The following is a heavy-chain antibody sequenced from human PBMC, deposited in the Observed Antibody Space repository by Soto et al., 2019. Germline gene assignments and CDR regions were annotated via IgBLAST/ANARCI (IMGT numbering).Heavy chain of an antibody. CDR2: IYSSGNT. D-gene: IGHD3-22*01. CDR3: TRGRGFYSDNYFDP. Sequence: PSETLSLTGTVSVDSIDRHYWTWMRQRAGKGPEWIGHIYSSGNTNYNPSLKSRVTMSLDTSGNQFSLSLRSVTAADTAIYYCTRGRGFYSDNYFDPWSPGTQVTVSS. CDR1: VDSIDRHY. J-gene: IGHJ5*02. V-gene: IGHV4-4*07.